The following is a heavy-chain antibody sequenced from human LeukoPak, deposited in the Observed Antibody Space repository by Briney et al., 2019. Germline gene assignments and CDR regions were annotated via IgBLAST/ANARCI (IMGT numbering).Heavy chain of an antibody. Sequence: PSETLSLTCIVSVDSISKYYRSGIRQPAGKGLEWIGRIYTSGSTNYNPSLKSRVTMSVDTSKNHFSLKQSSVTAADTAVYKCARAEGGSRWSPLGYWGQGTLVTVSS. D-gene: IGHD6-19*01. CDR1: VDSISKYY. CDR3: ARAEGGSRWSPLGY. CDR2: IYTSGST. J-gene: IGHJ4*02. V-gene: IGHV4-4*07.